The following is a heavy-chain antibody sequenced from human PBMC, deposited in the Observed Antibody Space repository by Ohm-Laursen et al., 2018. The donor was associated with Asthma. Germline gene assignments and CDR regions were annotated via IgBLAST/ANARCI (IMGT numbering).Heavy chain of an antibody. V-gene: IGHV4-31*03. CDR2: IYYSGLT. CDR1: GDSINSGNNY. J-gene: IGHJ6*02. D-gene: IGHD4-17*01. CDR3: ARGSMGGDAPLWSYYYGMDV. Sequence: SETLSLTCTVSGDSINSGNNYWSWIRQHPGKGLEWIGYIYYSGLTYSNPSLRSRVIISVDTSKNQFSLNLTSVTAADTAVYYCARGSMGGDAPLWSYYYGMDVWGQGTTVTVSS.